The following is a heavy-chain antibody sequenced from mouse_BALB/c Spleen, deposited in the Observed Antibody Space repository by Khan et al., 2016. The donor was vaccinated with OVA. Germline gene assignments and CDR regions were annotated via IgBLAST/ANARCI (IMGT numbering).Heavy chain of an antibody. CDR3: ARRLTGSFAY. CDR2: ISSDGDYT. J-gene: IGHJ3*01. Sequence: EVQLVESGGDLVKPGGSLKLSCAASGFTFSSYSMSWVRQTPDKRLEWVATISSDGDYTYFPDSVKGRFTISRDNAKNTLNLQLSSLKSEDTALYYCARRLTGSFAYRGQGTLVTVSA. D-gene: IGHD4-1*01. CDR1: GFTFSSYS. V-gene: IGHV5-6*01.